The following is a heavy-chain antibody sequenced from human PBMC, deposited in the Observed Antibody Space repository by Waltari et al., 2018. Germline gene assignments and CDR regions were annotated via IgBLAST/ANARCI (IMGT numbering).Heavy chain of an antibody. CDR3: AKSDWFDP. Sequence: EVQLVESGGGSVQPGGSLRLSCVASGFGISNYWMNWVRQAPGKGLVWVSRIKNDGSITTYADSVRGRFAISRDNAKNTVYLQMNSLRIEDTAMYYCAKSDWFDPWGQGTLVTVSS. CDR1: GFGISNYW. CDR2: IKNDGSIT. J-gene: IGHJ5*02. V-gene: IGHV3-74*01.